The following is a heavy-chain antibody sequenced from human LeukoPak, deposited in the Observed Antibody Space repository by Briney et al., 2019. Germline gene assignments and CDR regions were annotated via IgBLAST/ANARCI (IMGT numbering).Heavy chain of an antibody. CDR3: AKHKVATKVKDY. J-gene: IGHJ4*02. Sequence: GGSLRLSCAASGFTFTAYAMNWVRQAPGKGLEWVSAISGSAYYTSYADSVKGRFTISRDNSKNTLYLQMNSLRAEDTALYYCAKHKVATKVKDYWGQGTLVTVSS. V-gene: IGHV3-23*01. CDR2: ISGSAYYT. CDR1: GFTFTAYA. D-gene: IGHD3-22*01.